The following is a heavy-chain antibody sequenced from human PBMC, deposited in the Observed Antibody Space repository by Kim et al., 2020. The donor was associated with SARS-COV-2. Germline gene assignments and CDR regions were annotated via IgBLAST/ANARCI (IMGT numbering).Heavy chain of an antibody. D-gene: IGHD6-19*01. CDR1: GGSFSGYY. Sequence: SETLSLTCAVYGGSFSGYYWSWIRQPPGKGLEWIGEINHSGSTNYNPSLKSRVTISVDTSKNQFSLKLSSVTAADTAVYYCARGVAVAGKGRYPPGGYNWFDPWGQGTLVTVSS. V-gene: IGHV4-34*01. J-gene: IGHJ5*02. CDR3: ARGVAVAGKGRYPPGGYNWFDP. CDR2: INHSGST.